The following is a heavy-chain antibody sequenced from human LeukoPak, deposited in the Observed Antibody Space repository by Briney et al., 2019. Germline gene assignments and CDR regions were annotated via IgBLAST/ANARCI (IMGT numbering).Heavy chain of an antibody. CDR3: ARDPRGYCRGGSCLLPPYFDY. D-gene: IGHD2-15*01. V-gene: IGHV1-69*04. CDR1: GGTFSSYA. J-gene: IGHJ4*02. Sequence: GASVKVSCKASGGTFSSYAISWVRQAPGQGLEWMGRIIPILGIANYAQKFQGRVTITADKSTSTAYMELSSLRSEDTAVYYCARDPRGYCRGGSCLLPPYFDYWGQGTLVTVSS. CDR2: IIPILGIA.